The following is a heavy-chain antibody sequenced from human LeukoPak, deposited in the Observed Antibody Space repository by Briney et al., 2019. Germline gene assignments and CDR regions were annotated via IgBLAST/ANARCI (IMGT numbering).Heavy chain of an antibody. D-gene: IGHD6-19*01. CDR1: GFTFSSYA. J-gene: IGHJ3*02. Sequence: PGGSLRLSCAASGFTFSSYAMSWVRPAPGKGLEWVSAISGSGGSTYYADSVKGRFTISRDNSKSTLYLQMNSLRAEDTDVYYCAKDYSSGWYRGAFDIWGQRTMVTVSS. CDR3: AKDYSSGWYRGAFDI. V-gene: IGHV3-23*01. CDR2: ISGSGGST.